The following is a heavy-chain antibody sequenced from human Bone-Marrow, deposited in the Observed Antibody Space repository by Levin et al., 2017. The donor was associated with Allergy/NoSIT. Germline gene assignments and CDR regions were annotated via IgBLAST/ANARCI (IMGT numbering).Heavy chain of an antibody. Sequence: PGGSLRLSCATSGFTFSRYWMHWVRQGPGKGLVWVSRISSDGSSTAYADSVEGRFTISRDNAKNTLYLQMNSLRVEDTAVYFCAREEYSYAYGTGGGNYWGQGTLVTVSS. D-gene: IGHD5-18*01. V-gene: IGHV3-74*01. J-gene: IGHJ4*02. CDR3: AREEYSYAYGTGGGNY. CDR2: ISSDGSST. CDR1: GFTFSRYW.